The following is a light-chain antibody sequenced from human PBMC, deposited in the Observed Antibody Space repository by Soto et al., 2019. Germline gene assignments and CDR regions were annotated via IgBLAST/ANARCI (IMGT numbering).Light chain of an antibody. J-gene: IGKJ1*01. CDR2: GAS. CDR1: QSVSSSY. Sequence: EIVLTQSPGTLSLSPGERATLSCRASQSVSSSYLAWYQQKPGQAPRPLIYGASSRAIGIPDRFSGSGSGTDFTLTISRLEPEDLAVYSCRHYGSPPWTFGQGTKV. CDR3: RHYGSPPWT. V-gene: IGKV3-20*01.